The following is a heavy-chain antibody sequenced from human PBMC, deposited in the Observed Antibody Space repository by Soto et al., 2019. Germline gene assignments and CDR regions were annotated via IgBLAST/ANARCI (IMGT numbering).Heavy chain of an antibody. V-gene: IGHV3-74*03. CDR1: DFSFSRDW. D-gene: IGHD6-19*01. J-gene: IGHJ4*02. Sequence: EVQLVESGGGLVQPGGSLRLSCTASDFSFSRDWVHWVRQAPGKGLEWVSRISTDGSYTAYTDSVEGRFTISRDNAKNTLFLEMNSLRVEDTAVYYCASFCSAWSESHWGPGTLVTVSS. CDR3: ASFCSAWSESH. CDR2: ISTDGSYT.